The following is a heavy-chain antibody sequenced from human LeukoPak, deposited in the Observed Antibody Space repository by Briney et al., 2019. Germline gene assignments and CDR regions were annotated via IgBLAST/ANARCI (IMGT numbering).Heavy chain of an antibody. Sequence: GGSLRLSCAASGFTFSNAWMNWVRQTPEKGLEWVSGVSGNGDKTYYTDSVKGRFTVSRDNSKNTLYLQMDSLRAEDTAVYYCARDWCFDLWGRGTLVTVSS. J-gene: IGHJ2*01. CDR2: VSGNGDKT. CDR1: GFTFSNAW. V-gene: IGHV3-23*01. CDR3: ARDWCFDL.